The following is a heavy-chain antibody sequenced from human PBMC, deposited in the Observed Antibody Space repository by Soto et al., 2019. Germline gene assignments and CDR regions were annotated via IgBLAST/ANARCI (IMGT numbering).Heavy chain of an antibody. CDR3: ARGREMSTTKFYFDY. V-gene: IGHV1-69*01. CDR1: GDSFSNYA. D-gene: IGHD5-12*01. CDR2: IIPMFDRP. Sequence: QVQVVQSGAEVKKPGSSVKVSCKASGDSFSNYAINWVRQAPGQGLEWMGGIIPMFDRPNYAQNFQGRVTITADEFTSTAYMELSSLRSDDTAVYYCARGREMSTTKFYFDYWGHGTLVTVSS. J-gene: IGHJ4*01.